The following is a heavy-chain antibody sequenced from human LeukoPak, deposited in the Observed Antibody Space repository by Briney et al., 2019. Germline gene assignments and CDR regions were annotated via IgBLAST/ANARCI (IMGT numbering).Heavy chain of an antibody. CDR2: NSGSGGST. Sequence: GGSLRLSCAASGFTFSSYAMSWVRQAPVKGLEWVSANSGSGGSTYYADSVKGRFTISRDNSKNTLYLQMNSLRAEGTAVYYCAKTGGAYGYYGMDVWGQGTTVTVSS. D-gene: IGHD4-17*01. CDR1: GFTFSSYA. CDR3: AKTGGAYGYYGMDV. V-gene: IGHV3-23*01. J-gene: IGHJ6*02.